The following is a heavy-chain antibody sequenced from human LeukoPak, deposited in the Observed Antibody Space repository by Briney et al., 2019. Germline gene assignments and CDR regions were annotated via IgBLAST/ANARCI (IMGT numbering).Heavy chain of an antibody. V-gene: IGHV3-7*01. CDR2: IKQDGSEK. CDR1: GFTFSSYW. J-gene: IGHJ4*02. CDR3: ARWRYSSSRYSYYFDY. Sequence: PGGSLRLSCAASGFTFSSYWMSWVRQAPGKGLEWVANIKQDGSEKYYVDSVKGRFTISRDNAKNSLYLQMNSLRAEDTAVYYCARWRYSSSRYSYYFDYWGQGTLVTVSS. D-gene: IGHD6-13*01.